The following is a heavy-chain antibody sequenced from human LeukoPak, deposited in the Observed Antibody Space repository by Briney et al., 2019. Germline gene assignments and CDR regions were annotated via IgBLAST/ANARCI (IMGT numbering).Heavy chain of an antibody. D-gene: IGHD6-19*01. CDR3: ARDLDSSGWYHYYFDY. V-gene: IGHV3-7*01. Sequence: QTGGSLRLSCAASGFTFSSYWMSWVRQAPGKGLEWVANIKQDGSEKYYVDSVKGRYTISRDNAKNSLYLQMNSLRAEDTAVYYCARDLDSSGWYHYYFDYWGQGTLVTVSS. CDR1: GFTFSSYW. CDR2: IKQDGSEK. J-gene: IGHJ4*02.